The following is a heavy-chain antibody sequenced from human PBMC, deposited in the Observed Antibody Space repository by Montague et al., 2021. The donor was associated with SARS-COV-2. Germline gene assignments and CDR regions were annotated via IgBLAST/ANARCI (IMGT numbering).Heavy chain of an antibody. CDR3: ARADYGGNRYWYFDL. CDR2: INHTGST. Sequence: SETLSLTCTVYGGSFSGYYWSWIRQSPGKGLEWIGEINHTGSTKYNPSLKSRVTISVDTSENQFSLKLSSVSAADTAVYYCARADYGGNRYWYFDLWGRGTLVTVSS. J-gene: IGHJ2*01. CDR1: GGSFSGYY. D-gene: IGHD4-23*01. V-gene: IGHV4-34*01.